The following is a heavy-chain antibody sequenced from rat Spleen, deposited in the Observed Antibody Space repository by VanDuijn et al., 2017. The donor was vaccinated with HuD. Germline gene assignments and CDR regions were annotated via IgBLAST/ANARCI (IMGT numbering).Heavy chain of an antibody. J-gene: IGHJ3*01. CDR3: TREVYTTDYYYGWFTH. CDR2: VSSGGNT. Sequence: QVQLKESGPGLVQPSPTLSLTCPVSGFSLTSDGVSWVRQPPGKGLEWIAAVSSGGNTYYDSTLKSRLSISRDTSKSQVFLKMNSLQTEDTAIYYCTREVYTTDYYYGWFTHWGQGTLVTVSS. D-gene: IGHD1-6*01. V-gene: IGHV2S12*01. CDR1: GFSLTSDG.